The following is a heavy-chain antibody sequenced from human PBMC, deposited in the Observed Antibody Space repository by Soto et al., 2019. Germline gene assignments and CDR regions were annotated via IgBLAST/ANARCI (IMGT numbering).Heavy chain of an antibody. Sequence: QMQLVESGGGLVKPGGSLRLSCAASGFTFSDYYMTWIRQAPGKGLEWVAYISGSGSNTNYADSVKGRFTISRDKANHSLYLQMNSLRVEDTAVYYCARLLGYYAFLTDLYRGWFDPWGQGTLVTVSS. CDR1: GFTFSDYY. D-gene: IGHD3-9*01. J-gene: IGHJ5*02. V-gene: IGHV3-11*06. CDR2: ISGSGSNT. CDR3: ARLLGYYAFLTDLYRGWFDP.